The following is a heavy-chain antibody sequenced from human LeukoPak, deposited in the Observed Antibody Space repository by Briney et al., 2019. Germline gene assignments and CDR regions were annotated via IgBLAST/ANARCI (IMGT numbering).Heavy chain of an antibody. CDR2: IYHSGST. Sequence: SETLSLTCTVSGYSISSGYYWGWIRQPPGKGLEWIGSIYHSGSTYYNPSLKSRVTISVDTSKNQFSLKLSSVTAADTAVYYCARQGVAAAGSVDYFDYWGQGTLVTVSS. CDR1: GYSISSGYY. CDR3: ARQGVAAAGSVDYFDY. J-gene: IGHJ4*02. V-gene: IGHV4-38-2*02. D-gene: IGHD6-13*01.